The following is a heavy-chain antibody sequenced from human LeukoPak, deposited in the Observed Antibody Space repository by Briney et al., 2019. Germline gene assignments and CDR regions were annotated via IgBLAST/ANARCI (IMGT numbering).Heavy chain of an antibody. CDR3: ARQYYDSSGYYYFDY. CDR2: MYYSGST. V-gene: IGHV4-39*01. CDR1: GGSSSSSSYY. D-gene: IGHD3-22*01. Sequence: SETLSLTCSVSGGSSSSSSYYWGCIRQPPGKGLEWIGSMYYSGSTYSNPSLKSRVTISADTSKSQFSLRLKSVTAADTAVYYCARQYYDSSGYYYFDYWGQGTLVTVSS. J-gene: IGHJ4*02.